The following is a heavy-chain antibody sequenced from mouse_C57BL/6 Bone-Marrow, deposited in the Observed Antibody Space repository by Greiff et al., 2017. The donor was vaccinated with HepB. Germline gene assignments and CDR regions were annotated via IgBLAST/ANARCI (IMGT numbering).Heavy chain of an antibody. D-gene: IGHD1-1*01. CDR2: IDPSDSYT. CDR1: GYTFTSYW. J-gene: IGHJ4*01. Sequence: VQLQQPGAELVMPGASVKLSCKASGYTFTSYWMHWVKQRPGQGLEWIGEIDPSDSYTNYNQKFKGKSTLTVDKSSSTAYMQHSSLTSEDSAVYYCARELRVYYAMDYWGQGTSVTVSS. CDR3: ARELRVYYAMDY. V-gene: IGHV1-69*01.